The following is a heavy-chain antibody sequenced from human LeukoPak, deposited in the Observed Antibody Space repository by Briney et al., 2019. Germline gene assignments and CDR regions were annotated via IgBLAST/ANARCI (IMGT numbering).Heavy chain of an antibody. CDR1: GYTFTVNY. CDR2: MNPNGGVT. Sequence: GASVKVSCKPSGYTFTVNYLHWVRQAPGQGLEWVGWMNPNGGVTVYAQNFQGRVTMTRDTSISTAYMELSSLTSDDTAVYYCTRGAGTSWFDYWGQGSLVTVSS. J-gene: IGHJ4*02. V-gene: IGHV1-2*02. CDR3: TRGAGTSWFDY. D-gene: IGHD2-2*01.